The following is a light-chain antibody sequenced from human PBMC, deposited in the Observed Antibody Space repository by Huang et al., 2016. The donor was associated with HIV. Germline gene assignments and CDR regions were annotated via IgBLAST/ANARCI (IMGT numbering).Light chain of an antibody. CDR3: QQYDKRPRT. CDR2: GAS. V-gene: IGKV3-15*01. J-gene: IGKJ1*01. CDR1: QSVSSN. Sequence: EIVMTPSPATLSVSPGERATLSCRASQSVSSNLAWYQQKPGQAPRRLIYGASTRATGIPDRFSGSGSGTEFTLTISSLQSEDFAVYYCQQYDKRPRTFGQGTKVEIK.